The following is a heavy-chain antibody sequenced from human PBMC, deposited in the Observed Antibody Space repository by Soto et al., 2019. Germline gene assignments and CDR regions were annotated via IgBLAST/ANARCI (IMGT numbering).Heavy chain of an antibody. CDR1: GFTFSSYS. Sequence: GGSLRLSCAASGFTFSSYSMNWVRQAPGKGLEWVSSISSSSSYIYYADSVKGRFTISRDNAKNSLYLQMNSLRAEDTAVYYCERDSRPTTAPRPRDYWGQGPLVTVYS. J-gene: IGHJ4*02. CDR2: ISSSSSYI. D-gene: IGHD4-17*01. CDR3: ERDSRPTTAPRPRDY. V-gene: IGHV3-21*01.